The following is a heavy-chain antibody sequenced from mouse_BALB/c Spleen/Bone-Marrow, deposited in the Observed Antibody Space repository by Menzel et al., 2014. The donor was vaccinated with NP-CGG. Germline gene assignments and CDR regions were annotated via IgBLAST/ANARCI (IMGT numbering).Heavy chain of an antibody. CDR2: ILPGSASN. Sequence: VQRVESGAELMKPGASVKISCKATGYTFSGYRIEWVKQRPGHGLEWLGEILPGSASNKYNEKFKGKVTFIADTSSNTACLQLSSLTSEDSAVYYCARRYGKGWYLDVWGAGTTVTVSS. V-gene: IGHV1-9*01. D-gene: IGHD2-1*01. CDR3: ARRYGKGWYLDV. CDR1: GYTFSGYR. J-gene: IGHJ1*01.